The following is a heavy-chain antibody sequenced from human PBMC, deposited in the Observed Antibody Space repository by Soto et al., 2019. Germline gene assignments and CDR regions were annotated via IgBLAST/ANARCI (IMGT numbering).Heavy chain of an antibody. Sequence: ASVKVSCKASGYTFTSYAMHWVRQAPGQRLEWMGWINAGNGNTKYSQKFQGRVTITRDTSASTAYMELSSLRSEDTAVYYCARDRITMVREKDYYYMDVWGKGTTVTVSS. CDR3: ARDRITMVREKDYYYMDV. CDR1: GYTFTSYA. V-gene: IGHV1-3*01. J-gene: IGHJ6*03. CDR2: INAGNGNT. D-gene: IGHD3-10*01.